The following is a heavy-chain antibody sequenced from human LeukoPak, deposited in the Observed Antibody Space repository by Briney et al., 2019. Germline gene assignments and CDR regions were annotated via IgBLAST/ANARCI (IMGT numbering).Heavy chain of an antibody. CDR2: ININSGGT. V-gene: IGHV1-2*02. Sequence: ASVKVSCKASGYTFTGYYMHWVRQAPGQGLEWMGWININSGGTNYAQKFQGRVAMTSDTSISTAYLDLSRLTSDDTAVYYCTRGESYYDSASHPIGYWGQGTLVTGSS. J-gene: IGHJ4*02. CDR3: TRGESYYDSASHPIGY. CDR1: GYTFTGYY. D-gene: IGHD3-10*01.